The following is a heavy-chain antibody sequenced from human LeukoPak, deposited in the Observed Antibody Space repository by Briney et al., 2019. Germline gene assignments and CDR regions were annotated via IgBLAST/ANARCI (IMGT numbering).Heavy chain of an antibody. CDR3: ARSGGRLAQLDY. J-gene: IGHJ4*02. CDR1: GYSISSGYY. D-gene: IGHD1-26*01. CDR2: IYHSGST. Sequence: PSETLSLTCTVSGYSISSGYYWGWIRQPPGKGLEWIGTIYHSGSTYYNPSLKSRVTISVDTSKNQFFLKLRSVTAADTAVYYCARSGGRLAQLDYWGQGTLVTVSS. V-gene: IGHV4-38-2*02.